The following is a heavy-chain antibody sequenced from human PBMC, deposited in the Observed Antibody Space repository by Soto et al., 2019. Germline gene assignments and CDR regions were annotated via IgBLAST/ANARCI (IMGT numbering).Heavy chain of an antibody. D-gene: IGHD3-16*01. CDR3: VRDLALMADY. CDR2: ILYDGSKK. V-gene: IGHV3-30*03. CDR1: GFNLNTYG. Sequence: GGSLRLSXVASGFNLNTYGIYWVRQAPGKGLQWVAQILYDGSKKHYADSMRGRLTITRDNSKNTVYLQMDSLRVDDTAMYYCVRDLALMADYWGQGTLVTSPQ. J-gene: IGHJ4*02.